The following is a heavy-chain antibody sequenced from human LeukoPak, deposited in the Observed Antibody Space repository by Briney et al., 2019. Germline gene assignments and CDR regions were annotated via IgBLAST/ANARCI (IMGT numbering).Heavy chain of an antibody. V-gene: IGHV1-2*02. Sequence: GASVKVSCKTSGYTFTGQYLHWVRQAPGQGLEWMGWINPNSGGTKSAQKFQGRVIMTRDTSISTAYMELRSLRSDDTAVYYCSTEDKYCSGANCGKYWGQGTLVTVSS. CDR2: INPNSGGT. CDR3: STEDKYCSGANCGKY. D-gene: IGHD2-15*01. J-gene: IGHJ4*02. CDR1: GYTFTGQY.